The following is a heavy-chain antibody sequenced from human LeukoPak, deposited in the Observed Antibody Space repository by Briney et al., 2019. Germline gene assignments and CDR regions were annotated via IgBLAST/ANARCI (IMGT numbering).Heavy chain of an antibody. CDR1: GFTFDDYA. CDR2: ISGYGGST. J-gene: IGHJ4*02. CDR3: ANAPKTVDTPPYYFDY. D-gene: IGHD5-18*01. Sequence: GGSLRLSCAASGFTFDDYAMHWVRQAPGKGLEWVSLISGYGGSTYYADSVKGRFTISRDNSKNSLYLQMNSLRSGDTALYYCANAPKTVDTPPYYFDYWGQGTLVTVSS. V-gene: IGHV3-43*02.